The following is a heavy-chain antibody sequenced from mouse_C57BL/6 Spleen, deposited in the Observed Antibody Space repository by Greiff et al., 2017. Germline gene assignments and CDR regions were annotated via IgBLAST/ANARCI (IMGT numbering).Heavy chain of an antibody. CDR2: IYPGDGDT. V-gene: IGHV1-82*01. J-gene: IGHJ3*01. CDR1: GYAFSSSW. Sequence: VQLKESGPELVKPGASVKISCKASGYAFSSSWMNWVKQRPGKGLEWIGRIYPGDGDTNYNGKFKGKATLTADKSSSTAYMQLSRLTSEDSAVYFCARDYYGSSYWGQGTLVTVSA. CDR3: ARDYYGSSY. D-gene: IGHD1-1*01.